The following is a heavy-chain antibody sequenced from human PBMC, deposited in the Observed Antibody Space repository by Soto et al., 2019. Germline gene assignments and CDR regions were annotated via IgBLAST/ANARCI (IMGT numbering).Heavy chain of an antibody. J-gene: IGHJ4*02. CDR2: IYHSGST. D-gene: IGHD2-15*01. Sequence: SETLSLTCAVSGCSISSGGYSWSWIRQPPGKGLNYIGYIYHSGSTYYNPSLKSRVTISVDRSKNQFSLKLSSVTAADTAVYYCARGVVALAEGGGLGYWGQGTLVTVSS. CDR3: ARGVVALAEGGGLGY. CDR1: GCSISSGGYS. V-gene: IGHV4-30-2*01.